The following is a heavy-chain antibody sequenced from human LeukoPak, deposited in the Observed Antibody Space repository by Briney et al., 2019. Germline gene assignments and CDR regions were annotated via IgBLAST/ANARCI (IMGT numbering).Heavy chain of an antibody. D-gene: IGHD3-16*01. CDR2: INPDSGGT. J-gene: IGHJ4*02. Sequence: ASVKVSCKASGYIFTNYYMHWVRQAPGQGLEWMGWINPDSGGTNYAQKFQGRVTMTRDTSISTAYMELNRLRSDDTAVYYCARVTLENLGFECWGQGTLVTVSS. CDR1: GYIFTNYY. CDR3: ARVTLENLGFEC. V-gene: IGHV1-2*02.